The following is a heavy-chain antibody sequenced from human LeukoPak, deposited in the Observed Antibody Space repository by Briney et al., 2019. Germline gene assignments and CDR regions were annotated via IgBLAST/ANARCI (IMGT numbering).Heavy chain of an antibody. D-gene: IGHD4-17*01. CDR1: GGSISSSSYY. CDR3: ARAGDDYGDYVGY. CDR2: IYYSGST. J-gene: IGHJ4*02. Sequence: SETLSLTCTVSGGSISSSSYYWSWIRQPPGKGLEWIGHIYYSGSTNYSPSLKSRVTISVDTSKNQFSLKLSSVTAADTAVYYCARAGDDYGDYVGYWGQGTLVTVSS. V-gene: IGHV4-61*01.